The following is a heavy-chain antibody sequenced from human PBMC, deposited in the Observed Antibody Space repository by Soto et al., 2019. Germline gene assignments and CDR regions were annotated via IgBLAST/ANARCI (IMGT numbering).Heavy chain of an antibody. Sequence: SLRLSCAASGFTFSSYGMHWVRQAPGKGLEWVAVISYDGSNKYYADSVKGRFTISRDNSKNTLYLQMNSLRAEDTAVYYCAKNVLWFGEGYFDYWGQGTLVTVSS. CDR2: ISYDGSNK. CDR3: AKNVLWFGEGYFDY. V-gene: IGHV3-30*18. J-gene: IGHJ4*02. D-gene: IGHD3-10*01. CDR1: GFTFSSYG.